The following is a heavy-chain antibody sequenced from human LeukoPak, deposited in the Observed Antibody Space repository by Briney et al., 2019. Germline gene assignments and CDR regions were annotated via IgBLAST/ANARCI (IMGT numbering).Heavy chain of an antibody. CDR3: AKDSPWITMVRPHDAFDI. J-gene: IGHJ3*02. CDR2: ISSSTTTI. Sequence: GGSLRLSCAASGFTFTSYSMNWVRQAPGKGLEWVSYISSSTTTIYYADSVKGRFTISRDNSKNTLYLQMNSLRAEDTAVYYCAKDSPWITMVRPHDAFDIWGQGTMVTVSS. V-gene: IGHV3-48*01. CDR1: GFTFTSYS. D-gene: IGHD3-10*01.